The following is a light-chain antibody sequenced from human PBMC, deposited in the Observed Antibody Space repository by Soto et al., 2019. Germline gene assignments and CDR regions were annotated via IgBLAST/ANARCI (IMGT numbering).Light chain of an antibody. J-gene: IGKJ1*01. CDR1: QSVSNSY. CDR2: GAS. V-gene: IGKV3-20*01. Sequence: EIVLPQSPDTRSLSPGERATLSCRASQSVSNSYLAWYQQKPGQAPRLLIYGASSRATGIPDRFSGSGSGTDFTLTISRLEPEDFAVYYCQQYGNSPWTFGRGTKVDIK. CDR3: QQYGNSPWT.